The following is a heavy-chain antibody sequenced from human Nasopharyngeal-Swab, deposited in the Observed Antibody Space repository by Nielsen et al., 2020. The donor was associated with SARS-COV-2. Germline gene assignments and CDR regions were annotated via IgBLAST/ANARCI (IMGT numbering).Heavy chain of an antibody. J-gene: IGHJ4*02. CDR1: GFTFSNAW. Sequence: GESLKISCAASGFTFSNAWMSWVRQAPGKGLEWVGRIKSKTDGGTTDYAAPVKGRFTISRNDSKNTLYLQMNSLKTEDTAVYYCTTDPSRDGYNYVDYWGQGTLVTVSS. CDR3: TTDPSRDGYNYVDY. V-gene: IGHV3-15*01. CDR2: IKSKTDGGTT. D-gene: IGHD5-24*01.